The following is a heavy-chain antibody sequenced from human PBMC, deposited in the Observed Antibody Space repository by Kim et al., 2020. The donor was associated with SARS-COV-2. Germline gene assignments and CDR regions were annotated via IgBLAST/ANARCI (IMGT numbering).Heavy chain of an antibody. CDR1: GFTFSSYS. CDR3: ARDRGYDILTGPGGYYYYGMDV. D-gene: IGHD3-9*01. CDR2: ISSSSSYI. V-gene: IGHV3-21*01. J-gene: IGHJ6*02. Sequence: GGSLRLSCAASGFTFSSYSMNWVRQAPGKGLEWVSSISSSSSYIYYADSVKGRFTISRDNAKNSLYLQMNSLRAEDTAVYYCARDRGYDILTGPGGYYYYGMDVWGQGTTVTVSS.